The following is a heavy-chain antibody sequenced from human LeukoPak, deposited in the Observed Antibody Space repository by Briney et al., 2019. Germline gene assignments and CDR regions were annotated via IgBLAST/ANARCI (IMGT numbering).Heavy chain of an antibody. CDR2: ISYDGSNK. V-gene: IGHV3-30*03. J-gene: IGHJ4*02. Sequence: GGSLRLSCAASGFTFSSYGMHWVRQAPGKGLEWVAVISYDGSNKYYADSVKGRFTISRDNSKNTLYLQMNSLRAEDTAVYYCAVMSFDYWGQGTLVTVSS. D-gene: IGHD3-16*01. CDR1: GFTFSSYG. CDR3: AVMSFDY.